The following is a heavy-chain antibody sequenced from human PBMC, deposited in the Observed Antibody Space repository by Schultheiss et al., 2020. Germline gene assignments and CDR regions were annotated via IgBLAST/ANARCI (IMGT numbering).Heavy chain of an antibody. CDR1: GFTFSSYG. J-gene: IGHJ5*01. CDR3: AKAGTTSWYVAYIDS. CDR2: IWYDGSNK. V-gene: IGHV3-30*02. D-gene: IGHD6-13*01. Sequence: GGSLRLSCAASGFTFSSYGMHWVRQAPGKGLEWVAVIWYDGSNKYYADSVRGRFTISRDSSKNTLFLQMDSLRPDDTAVYYCAKAGTTSWYVAYIDSWGQGTLVTVSS.